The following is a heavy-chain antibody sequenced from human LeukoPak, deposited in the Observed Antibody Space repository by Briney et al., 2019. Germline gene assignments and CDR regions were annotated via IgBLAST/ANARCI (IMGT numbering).Heavy chain of an antibody. CDR2: IYYSGST. CDR3: ARADTAMVTGFDY. J-gene: IGHJ4*02. Sequence: LRLSCAVSGFTLTNHGVSWIRQHPGKGLEWIGYIYYSGSTYYNPSPKSRVTISVDTSKNQFSLKLSSVTAADTAVYYCARADTAMVTGFDYWGQGTLVTVSS. D-gene: IGHD5-18*01. V-gene: IGHV4-31*02. CDR1: GFTLTNHG.